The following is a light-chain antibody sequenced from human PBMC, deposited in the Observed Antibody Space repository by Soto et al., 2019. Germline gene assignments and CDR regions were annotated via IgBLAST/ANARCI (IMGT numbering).Light chain of an antibody. CDR2: YIS. Sequence: VLTQSPATLSLSPGERATLSCRASQTISGTLAWYQQKPGQAPRILMYYISTRATGIPARFSGSGSGTEFTLTISSLQSEDFAVDYCQQYKNWPTFGQGTKVDIK. J-gene: IGKJ1*01. CDR1: QTISGT. CDR3: QQYKNWPT. V-gene: IGKV3D-15*01.